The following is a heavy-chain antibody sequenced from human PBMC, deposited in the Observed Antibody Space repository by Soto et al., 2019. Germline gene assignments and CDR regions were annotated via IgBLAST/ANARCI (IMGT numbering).Heavy chain of an antibody. J-gene: IGHJ4*02. D-gene: IGHD6-13*01. CDR3: GRLAREEAGGTL. V-gene: IGHV3-7*03. Sequence: GSLRLSCAASGFSFISYYMTWARHVPGRGLEWLAKISQDGSDRAYVDSVRGRFTISRDNAKKSVYLQMDRLRVEDTAVYFCGRLAREEAGGTLWGQGTLVTVSS. CDR1: GFSFISYY. CDR2: ISQDGSDR.